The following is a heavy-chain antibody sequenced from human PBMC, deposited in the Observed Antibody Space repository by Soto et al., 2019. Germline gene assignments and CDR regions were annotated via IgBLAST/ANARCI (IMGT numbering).Heavy chain of an antibody. CDR2: IVNDGSEK. J-gene: IGHJ3*02. CDR1: GFTFSKYG. Sequence: QVQLVESGGGVVQPGRSLRLSCAASGFTFSKYGFHWVRQAPGKGLEWVAVIVNDGSEKYHADSVEGRFTISRDNSKDTLFLQMNSLRAEDTAVYYCARDDAFLSENGFDIWGQGTMVTVSS. CDR3: ARDDAFLSENGFDI. D-gene: IGHD3-3*02. V-gene: IGHV3-33*01.